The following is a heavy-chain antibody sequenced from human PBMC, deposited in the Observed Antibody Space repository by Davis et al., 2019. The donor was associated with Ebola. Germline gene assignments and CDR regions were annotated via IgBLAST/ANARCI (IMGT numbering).Heavy chain of an antibody. CDR2: IFYGGNT. J-gene: IGHJ5*02. CDR3: ARQGEHYNWFDP. CDR1: GDSLNTGNYY. D-gene: IGHD1-26*01. Sequence: SETLSLTCTVSGDSLNTGNYYWGWIRQPPGKGLEWIAYIFYGGNTFYNPSVKSRLIVSLETSKNQFSLKLSSVTAADTAVYYCARQGEHYNWFDPWGQGTLVTVSS. V-gene: IGHV4-30-4*01.